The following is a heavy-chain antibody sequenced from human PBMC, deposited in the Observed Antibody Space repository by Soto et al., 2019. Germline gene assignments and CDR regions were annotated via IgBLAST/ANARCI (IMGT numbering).Heavy chain of an antibody. CDR1: GGSISSGGYY. J-gene: IGHJ5*02. CDR3: ARSVFP. CDR2: IYYSGNT. V-gene: IGHV4-31*03. Sequence: QVQLQESGPGLVKPSQTLSLTCTVSGGSISSGGYYWNWIRQHPGKGLEWIGYIYYSGNTYYNPSLKSRGSISVDTSTNQFSLKLNSGTAADTAVYYCARSVFPWGQGTLVTVSS.